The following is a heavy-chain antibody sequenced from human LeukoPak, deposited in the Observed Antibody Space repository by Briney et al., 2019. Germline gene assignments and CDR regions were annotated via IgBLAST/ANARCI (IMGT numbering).Heavy chain of an antibody. D-gene: IGHD1-26*01. CDR1: GFSFSSYA. V-gene: IGHV3-23*01. J-gene: IGHJ4*02. CDR3: AKGKVNHLGALDF. Sequence: GGSLRLSCAASGFSFSSYAMSWVRQAPGKGLEWVSSVSESGDGTYYADSVMGRFIISRDNSRKTFHLQVDSLRADDTAIYYCAKGKVNHLGALDFWGQGTLVTVSS. CDR2: VSESGDGT.